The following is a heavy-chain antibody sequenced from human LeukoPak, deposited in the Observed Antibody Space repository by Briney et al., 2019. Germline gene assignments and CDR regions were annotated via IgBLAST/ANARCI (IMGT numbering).Heavy chain of an antibody. D-gene: IGHD2-15*01. CDR3: ARDGCSGGSCYHNWFDP. V-gene: IGHV1-46*01. CDR2: INPSGGST. CDR1: GYTFTSYY. J-gene: IGHJ5*02. Sequence: ASVKVSCKASGYTFTSYYMHWVRQAPGQGLEWMGIINPSGGSTSYAQKFQGRVTITRDTSASTAYMELSSLRSEDTAVYYCARDGCSGGSCYHNWFDPWGQGTLVTVSS.